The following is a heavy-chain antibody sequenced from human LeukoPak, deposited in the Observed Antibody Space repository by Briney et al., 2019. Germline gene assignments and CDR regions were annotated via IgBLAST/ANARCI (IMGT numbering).Heavy chain of an antibody. Sequence: SVKVSCKPSRGTFSTYAISWVRQAPGQGLEWMGGIIPILGTAEYAKKFQGRVTITADEFTSTAHMELSSLRSEDTAVYYCASNTNYYEGSGHYVFDYWGQGTLVTISS. V-gene: IGHV1-69*01. CDR1: RGTFSTYA. D-gene: IGHD3-22*01. CDR3: ASNTNYYEGSGHYVFDY. CDR2: IIPILGTA. J-gene: IGHJ4*02.